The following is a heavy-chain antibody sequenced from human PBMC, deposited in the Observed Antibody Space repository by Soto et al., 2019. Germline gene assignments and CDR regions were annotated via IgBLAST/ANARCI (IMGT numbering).Heavy chain of an antibody. CDR1: GFSFSNYN. CDR2: ITDSSDTV. J-gene: IGHJ4*02. V-gene: IGHV3-48*02. D-gene: IGHD3-3*01. Sequence: GWSLRLSCVASGFSFSNYNMNWVRQAPGKGLEWVSYITDSSDTVHYADSVRGRFTISRDNAESSLYLQMNSLRDEDTAVYFCARDFGHGYYVDYWGRGTMVTVSS. CDR3: ARDFGHGYYVDY.